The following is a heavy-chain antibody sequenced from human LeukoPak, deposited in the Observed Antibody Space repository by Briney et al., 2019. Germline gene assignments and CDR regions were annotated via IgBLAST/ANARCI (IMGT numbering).Heavy chain of an antibody. D-gene: IGHD3-10*01. Sequence: GGSLRLSCAVSGFAFSNACMRWGCQVPGKGLEWVGHLKTKTDGGTTDYTTPVKGRFTISRDDSENTLYLQMNSLKTEDTAVYYCVSGFGRSGVYFNQWGQGTLVTVSS. J-gene: IGHJ4*02. V-gene: IGHV3-15*01. CDR1: GFAFSNAC. CDR2: LKTKTDGGTT. CDR3: VSGFGRSGVYFNQ.